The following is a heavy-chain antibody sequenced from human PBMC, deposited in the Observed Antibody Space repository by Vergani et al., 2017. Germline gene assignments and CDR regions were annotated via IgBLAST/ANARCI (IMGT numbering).Heavy chain of an antibody. D-gene: IGHD2-2*01. CDR3: ARHRDIVVVPAARKGPDWFDP. CDR1: GGPISSSSYY. Sequence: QLQLQESGPGLVKPSETLSLTCTVSGGPISSSSYYWGWIRQPPGKGLEWIGSIHYSGSTYYNPSLKSRVTISVDTSKNQFSLKLCSVTAADTAVYYCARHRDIVVVPAARKGPDWFDPWGQGTLVTVSS. J-gene: IGHJ5*02. CDR2: IHYSGST. V-gene: IGHV4-39*01.